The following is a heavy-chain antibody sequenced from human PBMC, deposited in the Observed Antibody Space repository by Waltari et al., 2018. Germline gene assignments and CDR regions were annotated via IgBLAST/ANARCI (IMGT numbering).Heavy chain of an antibody. D-gene: IGHD5-12*01. J-gene: IGHJ4*02. CDR2: IQRSGRT. V-gene: IGHV4-4*02. CDR1: GDSMSSGDW. CDR3: ARDRGRGIYLDS. Sequence: QMQLQESGPGLVKPSGTLSVTCTVHGDSMSSGDWWSWVRQSPEKGLEWIGQIQRSGRTHYNPSFESRVSISIDTSNNQFSLKVSSTTAADTAVYYCARDRGRGIYLDSWGRGTLVTVSA.